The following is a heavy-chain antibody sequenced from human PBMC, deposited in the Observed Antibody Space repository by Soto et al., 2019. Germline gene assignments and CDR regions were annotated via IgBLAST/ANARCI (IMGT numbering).Heavy chain of an antibody. Sequence: QVQLVESGGGVVQPGRSLRLSCAASGFTFSSYAMHWVRQAPGKGLEWVAVISYDGSNKYYADSVKGRFTISRDNSKNTPYLQMNSLRAEDTAVYYSARDHLKPDWGQGTLVTVSS. CDR2: ISYDGSNK. V-gene: IGHV3-30-3*01. J-gene: IGHJ4*02. CDR1: GFTFSSYA. CDR3: ARDHLKPD.